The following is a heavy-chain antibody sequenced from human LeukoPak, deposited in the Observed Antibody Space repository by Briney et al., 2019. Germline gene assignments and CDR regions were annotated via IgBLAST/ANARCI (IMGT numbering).Heavy chain of an antibody. J-gene: IGHJ4*02. V-gene: IGHV3-21*01. CDR1: GFKFSSYN. D-gene: IGHD1-1*01. Sequence: SGGSLRLSCATSGFKFSSYNFNWVRQAPGKGLEWVSSISTSSSYIYYADSVKGRFTISRDNARNSVFLHMDSLRADDTAVYYRARVDWHDRNTFDYWGQGTPVTVFS. CDR2: ISTSSSYI. CDR3: ARVDWHDRNTFDY.